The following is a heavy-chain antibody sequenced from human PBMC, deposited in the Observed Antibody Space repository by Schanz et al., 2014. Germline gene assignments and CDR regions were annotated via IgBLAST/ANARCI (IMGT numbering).Heavy chain of an antibody. Sequence: QVQLVESGGGLVKPGGSLRLSCAASGFTFRDYYMSWIRQAPGKGLEWVSDISSGSSYANYADSVKGRFTMSRDNSKNTLYLQMNSLRAGDTAVYYCARGTDWNLHYWGQGALVTVSS. V-gene: IGHV3-11*06. D-gene: IGHD1-1*01. CDR3: ARGTDWNLHY. CDR2: ISSGSSYA. J-gene: IGHJ4*02. CDR1: GFTFRDYY.